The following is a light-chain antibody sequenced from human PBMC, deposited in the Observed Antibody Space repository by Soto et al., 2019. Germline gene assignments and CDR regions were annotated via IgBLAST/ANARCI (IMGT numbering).Light chain of an antibody. CDR1: SSDIGGYNY. J-gene: IGLJ1*01. CDR3: SSYTSSSTWV. CDR2: EVS. V-gene: IGLV2-14*01. Sequence: QSALTQPASVSGSPGQSITISCTGTSSDIGGYNYVSWYQQHPGKAPKLMIYEVSNRPSGVSNRFSGSKSGNTASLTISGLQAEDEADYYCSSYTSSSTWVFGTGIKLTVL.